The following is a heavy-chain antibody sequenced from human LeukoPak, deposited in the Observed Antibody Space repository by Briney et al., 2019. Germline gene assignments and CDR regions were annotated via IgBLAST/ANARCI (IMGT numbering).Heavy chain of an antibody. CDR3: ATLPSGWYNWFDP. CDR1: GGSISSSSYY. Sequence: SETLSLTCTVSGGSISSSSYYWSWIRQPAGKGLEWIGRIYTSGSTNYNPSLKSRVTISVDTSKNQFSLKLSSVTAADTAVYYCATLPSGWYNWFDPWGQGTLVTVSS. CDR2: IYTSGST. D-gene: IGHD6-19*01. V-gene: IGHV4-61*02. J-gene: IGHJ5*02.